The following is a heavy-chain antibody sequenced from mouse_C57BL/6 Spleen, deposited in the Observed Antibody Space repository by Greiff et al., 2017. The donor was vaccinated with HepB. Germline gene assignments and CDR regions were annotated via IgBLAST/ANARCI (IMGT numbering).Heavy chain of an antibody. CDR1: GYTFTSYW. D-gene: IGHD2-1*01. V-gene: IGHV1-69*01. CDR2: IDPSDSYT. J-gene: IGHJ2*01. CDR3: ARYGNWDYFDY. Sequence: QVQLQQPGAELVMPGASVKLSCKASGYTFTSYWMHWVKQRPGQGLEWIGEIDPSDSYTNYNQKFKGKSTLTVDKSSSTAYMLLSSLTSEDSAVYYCARYGNWDYFDYWGQGTTLTVSS.